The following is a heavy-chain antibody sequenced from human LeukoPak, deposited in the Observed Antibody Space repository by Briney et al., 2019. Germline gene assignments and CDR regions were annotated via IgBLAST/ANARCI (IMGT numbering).Heavy chain of an antibody. V-gene: IGHV4-4*07. J-gene: IGHJ4*02. CDR3: ARGETRLVY. CDR2: IYATGSG. CDR1: GGSISSYN. Sequence: ASETLSLTCTVSGGSISSYNWNWIRQPAGKGLEWIGRIYATGSGSYNPSLKSRVTMSVDTSKNQFSLRLSSVTAADTAVYYCARGETRLVYWGQGTLATVSS. D-gene: IGHD3-16*01.